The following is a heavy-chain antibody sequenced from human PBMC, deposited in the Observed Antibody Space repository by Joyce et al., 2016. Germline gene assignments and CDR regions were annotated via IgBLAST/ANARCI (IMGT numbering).Heavy chain of an antibody. D-gene: IGHD3-16*01. J-gene: IGHJ3*01. CDR3: ANGGST. CDR2: IKKDGST. V-gene: IGHV3-74*01. CDR1: GCTLSSNW. Sequence: EVQLVESGGGLVQPGGSLRLSCAASGCTLSSNWMPWVRQAPGKGRVWVSRIKKDGSTTYTDYVKDRFTISRDGAKNTLYLQMNSLRAEDTALYYCANGGSTWGQGTMVTVSS.